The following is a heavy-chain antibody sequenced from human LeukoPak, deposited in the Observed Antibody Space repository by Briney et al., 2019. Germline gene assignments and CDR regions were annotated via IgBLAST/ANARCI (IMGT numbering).Heavy chain of an antibody. CDR2: IYISGST. Sequence: SETLSLTCTVSGGSISSYYWSWIRQPAGKGLEWIGRIYISGSTNYNPSLKSRVTMSVDTSKNQFSLKLSSVTAADTAVHYCARDRGTWDDDGFDYWGQGTLVTVSS. V-gene: IGHV4-4*07. J-gene: IGHJ4*02. CDR3: ARDRGTWDDDGFDY. CDR1: GGSISSYY. D-gene: IGHD1-1*01.